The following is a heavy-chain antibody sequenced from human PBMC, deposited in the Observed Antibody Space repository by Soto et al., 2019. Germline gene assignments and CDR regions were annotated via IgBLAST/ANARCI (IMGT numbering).Heavy chain of an antibody. CDR1: GFTISSYW. Sequence: EVQLVESGGDLVQPGGSLRLSCEASGFTISSYWMSWVRQAPGKGLEWVATIKKDASEKYYGDSVKGRFTISRDNTKNSLYLQMTSLRAEDTPVYYCGGSISDYFDYWGQGTLVTVSS. D-gene: IGHD2-21*01. J-gene: IGHJ4*02. CDR3: GGSISDYFDY. CDR2: IKKDASEK. V-gene: IGHV3-7*05.